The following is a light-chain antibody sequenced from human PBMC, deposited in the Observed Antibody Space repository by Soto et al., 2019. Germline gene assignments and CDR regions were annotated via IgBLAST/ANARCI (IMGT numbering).Light chain of an antibody. V-gene: IGKV3-20*01. CDR2: GAS. J-gene: IGKJ4*01. Sequence: EIVLTQSPDTLSLSPGERATLSCRASQSVYNNYLAWYQQKPGQAPRPLIYGASSRATGIPDRFSGSVSGTDFALSISRLEPEDSAVYYCQQYGRSLTFGGGTKVEIK. CDR1: QSVYNNY. CDR3: QQYGRSLT.